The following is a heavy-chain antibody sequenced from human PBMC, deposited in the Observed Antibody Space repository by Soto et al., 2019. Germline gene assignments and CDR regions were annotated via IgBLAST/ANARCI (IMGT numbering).Heavy chain of an antibody. CDR3: AREGPVLQAAQDY. Sequence: EVQLVESGGGLVKPGGSLRLSCAASGFTFSSYSMNWVRQAPGKGLEWVSSISSSSSYIYYADSVKGRFTISRDNAKNSLYLQMNSLRAEDTAVYYCAREGPVLQAAQDYWGQGTLVTVSS. CDR2: ISSSSSYI. V-gene: IGHV3-21*01. CDR1: GFTFSSYS. J-gene: IGHJ4*02. D-gene: IGHD6-6*01.